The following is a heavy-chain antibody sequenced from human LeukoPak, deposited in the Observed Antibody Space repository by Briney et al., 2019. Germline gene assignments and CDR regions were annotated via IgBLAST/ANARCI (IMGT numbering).Heavy chain of an antibody. D-gene: IGHD2-15*01. V-gene: IGHV3-48*01. CDR2: ISSSSSSSSTI. CDR3: ARECWYCSGGSWGHFDY. Sequence: PGGSLRLSCAATGFTFSTYSMNWVRQAPGKGLEWVSYISSSSSSSSTIYYADSVKGRFTISRDNAKNSLYLQMNSLRAEDTAVYYCARECWYCSGGSWGHFDYWGQGTLVTVSS. CDR1: GFTFSTYS. J-gene: IGHJ4*02.